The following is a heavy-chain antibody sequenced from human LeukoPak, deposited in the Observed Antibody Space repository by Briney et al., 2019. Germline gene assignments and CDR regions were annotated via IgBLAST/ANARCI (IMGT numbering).Heavy chain of an antibody. J-gene: IGHJ3*02. D-gene: IGHD2-21*02. CDR2: ISGSGGST. CDR1: GFTFSSYA. V-gene: IGHV3-23*01. Sequence: GGSPRLSCAASGFTFSSYAMSWVRQAPGKGLEWVSAISGSGGSTYYADSVKGRFTISRDNSKNTLYLQMNSLRAEDTAVYYCAKDCGGDCYFDDAFDIWGQGTMVTVSS. CDR3: AKDCGGDCYFDDAFDI.